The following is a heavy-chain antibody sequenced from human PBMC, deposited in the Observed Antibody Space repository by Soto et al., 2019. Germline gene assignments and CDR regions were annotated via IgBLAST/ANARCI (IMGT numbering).Heavy chain of an antibody. CDR3: ARSVAVPGAHIDY. D-gene: IGHD6-19*01. Sequence: PSETLSLTCSVSGGSIRGSYCSWSRQSPGKGLEWLGYVYYTGSTNYSPSLRSRVSISVDTSKNEFSLRLSSVTAADTAVYFCARSVAVPGAHIDYWGQGTQVTVS. CDR1: GGSIRGSY. CDR2: VYYTGST. V-gene: IGHV4-59*01. J-gene: IGHJ4*02.